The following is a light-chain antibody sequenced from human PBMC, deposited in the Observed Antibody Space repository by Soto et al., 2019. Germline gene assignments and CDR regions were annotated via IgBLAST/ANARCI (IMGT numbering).Light chain of an antibody. J-gene: IGLJ1*01. V-gene: IGLV1-47*02. CDR1: TSNIGSNY. Sequence: QAVVTQPPSASGTPGQRVTISCSGSTSNIGSNYDYWYQQFPGTAPKLLIFGKNRRPSGVPDRFSGSKSDTSASLAISGLRSEDEADYYCAVWDESLRGYVFASGTKVTVL. CDR3: AVWDESLRGYV. CDR2: GKN.